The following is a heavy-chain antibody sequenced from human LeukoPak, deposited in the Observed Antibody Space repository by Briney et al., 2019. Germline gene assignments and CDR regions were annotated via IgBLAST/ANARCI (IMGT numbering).Heavy chain of an antibody. CDR1: GDSVSSNSAA. V-gene: IGHV6-1*01. D-gene: IGHD3-16*02. J-gene: IGHJ4*02. Sequence: SQTLSLTCAISGDSVSSNSAAWNWIRQSPLRGLEWLGRTYYRSKWYNDYAVSVKSRIIINPDTSKNQFSLQLNSVTPEDTAVYYCAREIGYYDYVWGSYRSHYFDYWGQGTLVTVSS. CDR2: TYYRSKWYN. CDR3: AREIGYYDYVWGSYRSHYFDY.